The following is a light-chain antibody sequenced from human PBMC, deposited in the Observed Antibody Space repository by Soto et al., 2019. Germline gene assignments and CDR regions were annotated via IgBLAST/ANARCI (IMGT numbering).Light chain of an antibody. Sequence: QSALTQPASVSGSPGQSITISCTGTSSDVGGFKYVSWYQQHPGKAPKLMIYKVTNRPSGVSNRFSGSKSGNTASLTISGLQAEDEADYYCSSYTSRSTWVFGGGTKLTVL. CDR2: KVT. J-gene: IGLJ3*02. CDR3: SSYTSRSTWV. CDR1: SSDVGGFKY. V-gene: IGLV2-14*01.